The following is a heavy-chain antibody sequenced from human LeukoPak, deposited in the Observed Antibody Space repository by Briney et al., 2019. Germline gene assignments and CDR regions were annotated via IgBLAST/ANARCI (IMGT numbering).Heavy chain of an antibody. D-gene: IGHD4-11*01. CDR1: GFTFSNYV. CDR3: ATEMTTVTTLDY. Sequence: GGSLRLSCAASGFTFSNYVMNWVPQAPGKGLEWVSYISRSGRTIYYADSVKGRFTISRDNAKNSLYLHMSSLRAEDTAVYYCATEMTTVTTLDYWGQGTLVTVSS. J-gene: IGHJ4*02. CDR2: ISRSGRTI. V-gene: IGHV3-48*03.